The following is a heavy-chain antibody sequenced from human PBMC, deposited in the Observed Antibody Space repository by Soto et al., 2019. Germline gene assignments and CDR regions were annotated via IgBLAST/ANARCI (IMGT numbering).Heavy chain of an antibody. D-gene: IGHD2-2*01. Sequence: SETLSLTCTVSGGSISSYYWSWIRQPPGKGLEWIGYIYYSGSTNYNPSLKSRVTISVDTSKNQFSLKLSSVTAADTAAYYCAGAPRRHPDIVVVPAAMLEIDYWVQGTLVTVSS. J-gene: IGHJ4*02. CDR2: IYYSGST. CDR1: GGSISSYY. V-gene: IGHV4-59*01. CDR3: AGAPRRHPDIVVVPAAMLEIDY.